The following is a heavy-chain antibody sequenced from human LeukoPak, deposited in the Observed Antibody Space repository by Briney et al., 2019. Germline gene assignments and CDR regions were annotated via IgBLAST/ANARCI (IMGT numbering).Heavy chain of an antibody. D-gene: IGHD1-14*01. CDR2: ISAYNGNT. CDR1: GYTFTSYG. J-gene: IGHJ6*02. Sequence: ASVKVSCKASGYTFTSYGISWVRQAPGQGLEWMGWISAYNGNTNYAQKLQGRVTMTTDTSTSTAYMELRSLRSDDTAVYYCARDFEVYGSYYYYYGMDVWGQGTTVTVSS. V-gene: IGHV1-18*01. CDR3: ARDFEVYGSYYYYYGMDV.